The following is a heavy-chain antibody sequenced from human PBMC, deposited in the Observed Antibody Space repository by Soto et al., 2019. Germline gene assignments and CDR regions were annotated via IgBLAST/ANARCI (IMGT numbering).Heavy chain of an antibody. CDR2: IPYDGSEK. CDR3: AKEFGTGVYSFAAFDD. Sequence: QVHLVESGGGVVQPGTSVRLSCAASGFTFSTYGMHWLRQPPGEGLEWLAVIPYDGSEKYYADSVKGRITISRDNSKNTLFLEMKSLRHEDTAVYYCAKEFGTGVYSFAAFDDWGQGTLLTVSS. D-gene: IGHD5-18*01. V-gene: IGHV3-30*18. J-gene: IGHJ3*01. CDR1: GFTFSTYG.